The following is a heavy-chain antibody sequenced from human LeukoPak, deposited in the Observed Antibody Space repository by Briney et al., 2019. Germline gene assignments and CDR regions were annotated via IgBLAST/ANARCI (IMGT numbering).Heavy chain of an antibody. CDR3: ARDGWPGSSYYRPFDY. J-gene: IGHJ4*02. CDR2: ISSGSGYI. V-gene: IGHV3-21*01. CDR1: GFTFSSYS. D-gene: IGHD6-13*01. Sequence: GGSLRLSCAASGFTFSSYSINWVRQAPGKGLEWVSSISSGSGYIYYADSVKGWFTISRDDAKNSLYLQMNSLRADDTAVYYCARDGWPGSSYYRPFDYWGQGTLVTVSS.